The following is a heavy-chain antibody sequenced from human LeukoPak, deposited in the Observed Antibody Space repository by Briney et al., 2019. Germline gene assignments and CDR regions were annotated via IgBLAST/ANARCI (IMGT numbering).Heavy chain of an antibody. CDR2: ISAYNGNT. D-gene: IGHD5-24*01. CDR1: GYTFISYS. CDR3: ARGPRDGLNY. Sequence: ASVKVSCKASGYTFISYSITWVRQAPGQGLEWMGWISAYNGNTNYAQNLQGRVTMTTDTSMSTAYMELSSLRSDDTAVYYCARGPRDGLNYWGQGTLVTVSS. V-gene: IGHV1-18*01. J-gene: IGHJ4*02.